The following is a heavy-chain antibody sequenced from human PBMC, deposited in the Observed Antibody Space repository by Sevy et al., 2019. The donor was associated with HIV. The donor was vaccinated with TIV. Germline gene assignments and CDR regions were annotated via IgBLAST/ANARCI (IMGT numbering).Heavy chain of an antibody. J-gene: IGHJ3*02. Sequence: GGSLRLSCAASGFTFSSYAMHWVRQAPGKGLEYVSAISSNGGSTYYANAVKGRFTISRDNSKNTLYLQMGSLRAEDMAVYYCARTPHGYNYAFDIWGQGTMVTVSS. CDR2: ISSNGGST. CDR1: GFTFSSYA. CDR3: ARTPHGYNYAFDI. V-gene: IGHV3-64*01. D-gene: IGHD5-12*01.